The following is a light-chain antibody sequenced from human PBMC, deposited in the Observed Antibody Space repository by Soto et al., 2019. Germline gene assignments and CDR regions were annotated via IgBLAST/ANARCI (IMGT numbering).Light chain of an antibody. V-gene: IGKV3-15*01. CDR2: GAS. CDR1: QTVNNK. CDR3: QKYNSWPPIT. Sequence: EILMTQSPATLSVSPGERATLSCRATQTVNNKVVWYQHKPGQAPRLLIYGASTRATGIPARFSCSGSGTEFTLSISSMQSEDFVVYYCQKYNSWPPITFGQGTRLEIK. J-gene: IGKJ5*01.